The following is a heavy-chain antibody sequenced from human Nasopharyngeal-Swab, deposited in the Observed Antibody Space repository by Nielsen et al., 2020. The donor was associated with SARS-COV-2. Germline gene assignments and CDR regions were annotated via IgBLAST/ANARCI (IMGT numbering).Heavy chain of an antibody. J-gene: IGHJ6*03. V-gene: IGHV3-21*01. Sequence: GESLKISCAASGFTFSSYSMNWVRQAPGKGLEWVSSISSSSSYIYYADSVKGRFTISRDNAKNSLYLQMNSLRAEDTAVYYCARGLAVAPYYYYMDVWGKGTTVTVSS. CDR1: GFTFSSYS. CDR2: ISSSSSYI. D-gene: IGHD6-19*01. CDR3: ARGLAVAPYYYYMDV.